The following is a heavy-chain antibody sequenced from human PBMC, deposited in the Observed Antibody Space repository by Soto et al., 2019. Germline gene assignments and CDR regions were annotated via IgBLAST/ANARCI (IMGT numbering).Heavy chain of an antibody. V-gene: IGHV3-21*01. CDR2: VSSSSSYM. Sequence: GGSLRLSCAASGFTFTNFAMSWVRQAPGKGLEWVAGVSSSSSYMYHADSVKGRFTISRDNAKNSLYLQMNSLRAEDTAVYYCARDLTYYGSGSDKYFDYWGQGTLVTVSS. D-gene: IGHD3-10*01. CDR1: GFTFTNFA. CDR3: ARDLTYYGSGSDKYFDY. J-gene: IGHJ4*02.